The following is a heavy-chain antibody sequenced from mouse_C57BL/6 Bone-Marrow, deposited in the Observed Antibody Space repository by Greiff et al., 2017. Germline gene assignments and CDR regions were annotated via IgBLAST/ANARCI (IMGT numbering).Heavy chain of an antibody. V-gene: IGHV1-53*01. CDR3: ERGGESNCLFAY. CDR2: INPSNGGT. CDR1: GYTFTSYW. J-gene: IGHJ3*01. Sequence: QVQLQQPGTELVKPGASVKLSCKASGYTFTSYWMHWVQQRPGQGLEWIGNINPSNGGTNYNEKFKSKATLTVDKSSSTAYMQLSSLTSEDAAVYYCERGGESNCLFAYGGQGTRVTVSA. D-gene: IGHD2-5*01.